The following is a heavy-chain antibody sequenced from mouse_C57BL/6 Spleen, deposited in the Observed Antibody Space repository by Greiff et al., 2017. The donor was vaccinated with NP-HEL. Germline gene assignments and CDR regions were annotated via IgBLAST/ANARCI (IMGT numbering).Heavy chain of an antibody. J-gene: IGHJ2*01. Sequence: QVQLQQSGAELARPGASVKMSCKASGYTFTSYTMHWVKQRPGQGLEWIGYIHPSSGYTKYNQKFKDKATLTADKSSSTAYMQLSSLTSEDSAVYYCARKGDTTVVATPYFDYWGQGTTLTVSS. V-gene: IGHV1-4*01. D-gene: IGHD1-1*01. CDR1: GYTFTSYT. CDR2: IHPSSGYT. CDR3: ARKGDTTVVATPYFDY.